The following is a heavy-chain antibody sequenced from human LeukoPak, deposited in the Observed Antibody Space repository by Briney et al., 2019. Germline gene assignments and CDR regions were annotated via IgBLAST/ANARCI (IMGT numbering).Heavy chain of an antibody. D-gene: IGHD5-24*01. CDR3: ARVMMATISDAFDI. J-gene: IGHJ3*02. CDR2: ISYDGSEK. V-gene: IGHV3-30-3*01. Sequence: GRSLRLSCAASGFTFSSYPMHWVRQAPGKGLEWVAVISYDGSEKHYADPVKGRFTISRDNSKNTLYLQMNSLRAEDTAVYYCARVMMATISDAFDIWGQGTMVTVSS. CDR1: GFTFSSYP.